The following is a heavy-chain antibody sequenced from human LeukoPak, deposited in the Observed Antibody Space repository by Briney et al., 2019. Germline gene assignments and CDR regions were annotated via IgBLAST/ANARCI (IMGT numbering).Heavy chain of an antibody. Sequence: PGGSLRLSCAASGFTFSSYAMSWVLQAPGKGLEGVSAISGSGGSTYYADSVKGRFTISRDNSKNTLYLQMNSLRAEDTAVYYCAKDSSGWYWDPEPDYWGQGTLVTVSS. V-gene: IGHV3-23*01. CDR2: ISGSGGST. D-gene: IGHD6-19*01. J-gene: IGHJ4*02. CDR3: AKDSSGWYWDPEPDY. CDR1: GFTFSSYA.